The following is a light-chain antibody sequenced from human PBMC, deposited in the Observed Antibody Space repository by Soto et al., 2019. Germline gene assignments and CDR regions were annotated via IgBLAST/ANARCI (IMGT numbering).Light chain of an antibody. CDR1: QSLLHSNGYNY. V-gene: IGKV2-28*01. Sequence: DIVMTQSPLSLPVTPGEPASISCRSSQSLLHSNGYNYLDWYLQKPGQSPQLLIYLGYNRASGVPDRFSGSGSGTDFTLKISRVEAEDVWVYYCMQALQTPRTFGQGTKFEIK. J-gene: IGKJ1*01. CDR3: MQALQTPRT. CDR2: LGY.